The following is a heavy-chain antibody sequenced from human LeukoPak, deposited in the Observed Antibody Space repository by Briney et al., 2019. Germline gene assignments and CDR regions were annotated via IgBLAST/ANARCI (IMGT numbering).Heavy chain of an antibody. V-gene: IGHV3-33*03. CDR2: IWYDGSKK. D-gene: IGHD5-12*01. Sequence: GGSLRLSCAASGFIFGNHAMHWVRQAPGKGPEWLAVIWYDGSKKYYADSVKGRFTISRDNSQNILWLEMNRLRAEDTAVYYCASGHYGMDVWGQGTTVTVSS. J-gene: IGHJ6*02. CDR1: GFIFGNHA. CDR3: ASGHYGMDV.